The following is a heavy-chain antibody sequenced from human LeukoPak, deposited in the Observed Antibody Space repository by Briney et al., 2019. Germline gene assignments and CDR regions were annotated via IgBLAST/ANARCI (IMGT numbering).Heavy chain of an antibody. Sequence: GASVKVSCKASGYTFSSYGISWVRQAPGQGLQWMGWISAYSGNTNYAQKLQGRVTMTTDTSTSTAYMELRGLGSDDTAVYYCARSSVGATTEYYYYGMDCGGQGTTVTVSS. CDR1: GYTFSSYG. CDR2: ISAYSGNT. V-gene: IGHV1-18*01. J-gene: IGHJ6*02. D-gene: IGHD1-26*01. CDR3: ARSSVGATTEYYYYGMDC.